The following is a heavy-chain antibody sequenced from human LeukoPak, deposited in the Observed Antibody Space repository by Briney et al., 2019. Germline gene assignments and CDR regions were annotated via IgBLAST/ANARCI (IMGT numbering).Heavy chain of an antibody. CDR3: ARQVDYYDSSGYLGYYFDY. CDR2: IYYSGST. D-gene: IGHD3-22*01. J-gene: IGHJ4*02. Sequence: PSETLSLTCTVSGGSISSSSYYWGWIRQPPGKGLEWIVSIYYSGSTYYNPPLKSRFTISVDTSKNQFSLKLSSVTAADTAVYYCARQVDYYDSSGYLGYYFDYWGQGTLVTVSS. CDR1: GGSISSSSYY. V-gene: IGHV4-39*01.